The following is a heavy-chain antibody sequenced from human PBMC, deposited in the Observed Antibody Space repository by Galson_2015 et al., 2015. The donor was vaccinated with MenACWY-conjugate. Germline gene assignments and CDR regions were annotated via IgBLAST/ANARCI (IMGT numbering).Heavy chain of an antibody. J-gene: IGHJ4*02. CDR3: ARDLSSGYYFDY. D-gene: IGHD3-22*01. CDR2: INPSGWP. Sequence: SVKVSCKASGYTFSSYYMHWLRQAPGQGLEWMGIINPSGWPSCAQKFQGRVTMTRDTSTSTVSMELSSLIFDDTAVYYCARDLSSGYYFDYWGQGTLVTVSS. CDR1: GYTFSSYY. V-gene: IGHV1-46*01.